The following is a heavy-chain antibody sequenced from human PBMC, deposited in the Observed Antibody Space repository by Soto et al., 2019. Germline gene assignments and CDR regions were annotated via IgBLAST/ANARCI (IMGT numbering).Heavy chain of an antibody. Sequence: SETLSLTCAVYGGSFRGYYLSWIRQPPTRGLEWIGSIHYSGSTYYSPSLKSRVTISVDTSKNQFSLKLNSVTAADTAVYYCARHAASGSYHTDFDYWGQGSLVTVSS. CDR2: IHYSGST. J-gene: IGHJ4*02. CDR3: ARHAASGSYHTDFDY. V-gene: IGHV4-34*01. CDR1: GGSFRGYY. D-gene: IGHD3-10*01.